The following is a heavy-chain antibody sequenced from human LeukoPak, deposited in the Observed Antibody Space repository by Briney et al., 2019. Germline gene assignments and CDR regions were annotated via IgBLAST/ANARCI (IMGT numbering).Heavy chain of an antibody. V-gene: IGHV4-59*01. CDR2: IYYSGST. CDR1: GGSIRNYY. J-gene: IGHJ2*01. D-gene: IGHD6-13*01. CDR3: ARVYYSSSYDYWYFDL. Sequence: SETLSLTCTVSGGSIRNYYWSWIRQSPGKGLEWIGYIYYSGSTNYNPSLKSRVTISVDTSKNQFSLKLSSVTAADTAVYYCARVYYSSSYDYWYFDLWGRGTLVTVSS.